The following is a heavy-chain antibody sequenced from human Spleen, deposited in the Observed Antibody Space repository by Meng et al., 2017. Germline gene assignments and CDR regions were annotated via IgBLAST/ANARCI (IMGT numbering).Heavy chain of an antibody. V-gene: IGHV3-66*01. CDR3: ARASGYGIDY. CDR2: IYSGGIT. D-gene: IGHD5-12*01. Sequence: GGSLRLSCKASGLTLSPHSVNWVRQAPGKGLEWVSVIYSGGITYYADSVKGRFTISRDNAKNSLYLQMNSLRAEDTAVYYCARASGYGIDYWGQGTLVTVSS. J-gene: IGHJ4*02. CDR1: GLTLSPHS.